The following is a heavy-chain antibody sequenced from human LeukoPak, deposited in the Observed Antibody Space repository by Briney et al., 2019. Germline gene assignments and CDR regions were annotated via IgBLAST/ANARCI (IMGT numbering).Heavy chain of an antibody. Sequence: GSRRLSCAVSGFTFSSYAVSWVRQAPGKGLECVSIISGGGGIIYYADSVQGRFTISRDNSKNTLYLQMSSLRAEDTAVYYCAKDAYYYDSNTYHEGFWGQGTLVTVSS. CDR3: AKDAYYYDSNTYHEGF. J-gene: IGHJ4*02. D-gene: IGHD3-22*01. CDR2: ISGGGGII. CDR1: GFTFSSYA. V-gene: IGHV3-23*01.